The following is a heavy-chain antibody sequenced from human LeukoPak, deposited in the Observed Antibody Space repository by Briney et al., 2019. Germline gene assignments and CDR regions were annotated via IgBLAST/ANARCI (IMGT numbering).Heavy chain of an antibody. V-gene: IGHV3-74*01. J-gene: IGHJ4*02. CDR1: GFTFSSYW. CDR2: INSDGSST. CDR3: ARDGYYYDSSPTFDY. D-gene: IGHD3-22*01. Sequence: PGRSLRLSCAASGFTFSSYWMHWVRQAPGKGLVWVSRINSDGSSTSYADSVKGRFTISRDNAKNTLYLQMNSLRAEDTAVYYCARDGYYYDSSPTFDYWGQGTLVTVSS.